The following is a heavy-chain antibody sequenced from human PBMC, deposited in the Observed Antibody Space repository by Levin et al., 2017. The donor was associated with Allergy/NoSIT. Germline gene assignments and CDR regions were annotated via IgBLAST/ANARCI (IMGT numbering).Heavy chain of an antibody. CDR1: GFPFSTYG. CDR2: ITSDGDVK. V-gene: IGHV3-30*18. CDR3: AKGGDMDV. J-gene: IGHJ6*03. Sequence: GESLKISCAASGFPFSTYGIYWVRQAPGKGLEWVALITSDGDVKFYADSVKGRFTVSRDNSRETLYLQTTNLRPDDTAVYYCAKGGDMDVWGKGTTVIVSS.